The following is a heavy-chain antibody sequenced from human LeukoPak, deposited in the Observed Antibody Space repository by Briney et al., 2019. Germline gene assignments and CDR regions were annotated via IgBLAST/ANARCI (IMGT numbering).Heavy chain of an antibody. CDR3: AKDQGSHAFDI. CDR2: ISSSSSYI. Sequence: GSLRLSCAASGFAFSLYNINWVCQAPGKGLECVSHISSSSSYIYYADSVKGRFTISRDNSKSTLYLRMNSLRAEDTAVYYCAKDQGSHAFDIWGQRTMVADSS. J-gene: IGHJ3*02. V-gene: IGHV3-21*04. CDR1: GFAFSLYN.